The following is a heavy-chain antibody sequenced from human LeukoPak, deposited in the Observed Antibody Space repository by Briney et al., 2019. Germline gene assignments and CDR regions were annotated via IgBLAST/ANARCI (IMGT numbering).Heavy chain of an antibody. Sequence: PGGSLRLSCAASGFTFSSYWMSWVRQAPGKGLEWVANIKQDGSEKYYVDSVKGRFTISRDNAKNSLYLQMNSLRAEDTAVYYCARSSLRSSGWYDFDYWGQGTLVTVSS. CDR1: GFTFSSYW. CDR3: ARSSLRSSGWYDFDY. J-gene: IGHJ4*02. V-gene: IGHV3-7*03. D-gene: IGHD6-19*01. CDR2: IKQDGSEK.